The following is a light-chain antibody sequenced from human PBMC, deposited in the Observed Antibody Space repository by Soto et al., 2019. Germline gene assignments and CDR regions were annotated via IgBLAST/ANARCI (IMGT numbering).Light chain of an antibody. J-gene: IGKJ4*01. Sequence: EIVLTQTPLSLSVTPGQPASIACKSSQSLLHGDGKTYVYWYLQKPGQPPQLLIHELSHRFSGVPDRFSGSGSGTEFTLKISRVEVEDVGVYYCLQTLQLPLTFGGGTKVEIK. CDR1: QSLLHGDGKTY. CDR3: LQTLQLPLT. CDR2: ELS. V-gene: IGKV2D-29*01.